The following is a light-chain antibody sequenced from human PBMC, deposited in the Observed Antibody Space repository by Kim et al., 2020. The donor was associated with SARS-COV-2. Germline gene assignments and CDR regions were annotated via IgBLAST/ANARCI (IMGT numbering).Light chain of an antibody. Sequence: DIQMTQSPSSVSASVGDRVSITCRASQGISTWLVWYQQTPGRVPNLLIYNASSLQSGVPSRFSGSGSGTDFTLTISTLQPEDFATYYCQQADSIPLSFGGGTKVDIK. V-gene: IGKV1-12*01. CDR2: NAS. CDR1: QGISTW. CDR3: QQADSIPLS. J-gene: IGKJ4*01.